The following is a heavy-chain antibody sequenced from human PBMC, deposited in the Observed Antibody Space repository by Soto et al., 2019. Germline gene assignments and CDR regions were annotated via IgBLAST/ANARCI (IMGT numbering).Heavy chain of an antibody. CDR3: ARGYYDFWSGYWFDP. Sequence: SETLSLTCAVYGGSFSGYYWSWIRQPPGKGLEWIGEINHSGSINYNPSLKSRVTISVDTSKNQFSLKLSSVTAADTAVYYCARGYYDFWSGYWFDPWGQGTLVTVSS. CDR2: INHSGSI. V-gene: IGHV4-34*01. D-gene: IGHD3-3*01. J-gene: IGHJ5*02. CDR1: GGSFSGYY.